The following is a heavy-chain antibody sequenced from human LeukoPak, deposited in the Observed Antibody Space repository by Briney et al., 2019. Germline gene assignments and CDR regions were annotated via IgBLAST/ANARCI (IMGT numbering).Heavy chain of an antibody. V-gene: IGHV3-23*01. CDR3: AKADATIGGAFDI. D-gene: IGHD1-1*01. CDR1: GFTFSNFA. Sequence: GGSLRLSCAASGFTFSNFAMSWVRQAPGKGLEWVSIISGTSDTTRYGDSVRGRFTTSRDNPRNTLYLQMNSLRVDDTAVYYCAKADATIGGAFDIWGQGTMVIVSS. CDR2: ISGTSDTT. J-gene: IGHJ3*02.